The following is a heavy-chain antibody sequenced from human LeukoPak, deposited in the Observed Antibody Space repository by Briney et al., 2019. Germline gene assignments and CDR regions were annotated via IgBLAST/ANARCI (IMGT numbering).Heavy chain of an antibody. CDR3: ATCSGRSCHSDY. Sequence: PVQPLDSPSVVSSSGSTIYYADSVKGRFTISRDNAKNSLYLQINSLRAEDTAMYYCATCSGRSCHSDYWGQGTLVTVSS. CDR2: VSSSGSTI. V-gene: IGHV3-11*04. D-gene: IGHD2-15*01. J-gene: IGHJ4*02.